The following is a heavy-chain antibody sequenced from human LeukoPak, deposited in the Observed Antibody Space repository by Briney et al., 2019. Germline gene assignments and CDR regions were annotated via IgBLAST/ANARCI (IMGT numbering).Heavy chain of an antibody. V-gene: IGHV4-39*01. CDR3: ARLHPAISRYSSSSVDP. CDR1: GGSISSSSYY. D-gene: IGHD6-6*01. CDR2: IYYSGST. Sequence: SETLSLTCTVSGGSISSSSYYWGWIRQPPGKGLEWIGSIYYSGSTYYNPSLKSRVTISEDTSKNQFSLKLSSVTAADTAVYYCARLHPAISRYSSSSVDPWGQGTLVTVSS. J-gene: IGHJ5*02.